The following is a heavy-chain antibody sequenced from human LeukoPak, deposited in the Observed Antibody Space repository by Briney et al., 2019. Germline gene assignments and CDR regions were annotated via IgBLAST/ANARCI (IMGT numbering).Heavy chain of an antibody. CDR2: INHSGST. J-gene: IGHJ4*02. CDR3: ARAQYCTGGSCYWAFDY. D-gene: IGHD2-15*01. Sequence: SETLTLTCAVYGGSFSGYYWSWIRQPPGKGLEWIGEINHSGSTNYNPSLKSRVTMSVDTSKNQFSLKLSSLTAADTAVYYCARAQYCTGGSCYWAFDYWGQGTLVTVSS. V-gene: IGHV4-34*01. CDR1: GGSFSGYY.